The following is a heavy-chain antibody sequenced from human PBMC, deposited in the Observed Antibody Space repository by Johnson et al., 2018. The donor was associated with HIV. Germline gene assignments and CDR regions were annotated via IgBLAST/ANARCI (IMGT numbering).Heavy chain of an antibody. J-gene: IGHJ3*02. CDR1: GFTFSDYY. D-gene: IGHD6-13*01. CDR2: MSSSGTTI. Sequence: QVQVLESGGGLVKPGGSLRLACAASGFTFSDYYMSWIRQAPGKGLEWVSSMSSSGTTIYIADSVKGRFTISRDNAKNSLYLQMNSLRAEDTAVYYCARYQQLVRDGAFDIWGQGTMVTVSS. CDR3: ARYQQLVRDGAFDI. V-gene: IGHV3-11*04.